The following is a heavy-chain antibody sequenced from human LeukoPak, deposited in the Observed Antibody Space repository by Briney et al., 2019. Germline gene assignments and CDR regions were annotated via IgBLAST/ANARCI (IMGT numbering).Heavy chain of an antibody. D-gene: IGHD3-16*01. V-gene: IGHV4-34*01. CDR1: GGSLVVT. CDR3: VRGFLGLNGGI. Sequence: SETLSLTCGVSGGSLVVTYGNGSAKPRGRGLEWIEEITHNGTATSNPSLKSRVTLSLDTSRSRFSLKLNSATAADTAVYYCVRGFLGLNGGIWGQGTTVTVSS. J-gene: IGHJ6*02. CDR2: ITHNGTA.